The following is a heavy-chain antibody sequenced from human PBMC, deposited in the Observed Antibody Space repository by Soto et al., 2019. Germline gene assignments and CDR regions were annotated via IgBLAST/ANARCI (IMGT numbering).Heavy chain of an antibody. Sequence: PGGSLRLSCEAPGFSVSTYSMHWVRQAPGKGLEWVSSIGRRSDIYYADSVKGRFTISRDNAKNSVSLQMNSLRDEDTAVYYCAREEPAWPLAYGLDVWGQGTTVTVSS. J-gene: IGHJ6*02. CDR3: AREEPAWPLAYGLDV. CDR1: GFSVSTYS. V-gene: IGHV3-21*01. CDR2: IGRRSDI.